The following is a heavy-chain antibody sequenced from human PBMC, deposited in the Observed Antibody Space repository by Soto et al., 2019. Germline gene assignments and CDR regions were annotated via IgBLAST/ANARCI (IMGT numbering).Heavy chain of an antibody. CDR1: GFTFSSYW. CDR3: ARDNTMVRGIPSY. CDR2: IKQDGSEK. V-gene: IGHV3-7*01. D-gene: IGHD3-10*01. J-gene: IGHJ4*02. Sequence: WSLRLSCAASGFTFSSYWMSWVRQAPGKGLEWVANIKQDGSEKYYVDSVKGRFTISRDNAKNSLYLQMNSLRAEDTAVYYCARDNTMVRGIPSYWCQGTLVTVAS.